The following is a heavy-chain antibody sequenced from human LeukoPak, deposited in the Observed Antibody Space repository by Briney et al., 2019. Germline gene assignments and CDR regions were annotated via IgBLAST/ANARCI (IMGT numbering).Heavy chain of an antibody. CDR3: AKDRSYSSNWYGFDFDS. J-gene: IGHJ4*02. CDR2: IRGDGSRL. V-gene: IGHV3-7*03. Sequence: GGSLRLSCVASGFNISPFWMTWVRQAPDKGLEWVANIRGDGSRLYYVDSVKGRFTISRDRPKNTVYLQMNSLRAEDTAVYYCAKDRSYSSNWYGFDFDSWGQGTLVAVSS. D-gene: IGHD6-13*01. CDR1: GFNISPFW.